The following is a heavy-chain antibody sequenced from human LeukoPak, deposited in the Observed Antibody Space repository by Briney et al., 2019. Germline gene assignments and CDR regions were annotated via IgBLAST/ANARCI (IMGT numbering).Heavy chain of an antibody. CDR3: ARFGADSPGAEYYFDY. J-gene: IGHJ4*02. D-gene: IGHD2-21*01. Sequence: PSETLSLTCTVSGGSISSYYWSWIRQPPGKGLEWIGEINHSGSTNYNPSLKSRVTISVDTSKNQFSLKLSSVTAADTAVYYCARFGADSPGAEYYFDYWGQGTLVTVSS. CDR2: INHSGST. V-gene: IGHV4-34*01. CDR1: GGSISSYY.